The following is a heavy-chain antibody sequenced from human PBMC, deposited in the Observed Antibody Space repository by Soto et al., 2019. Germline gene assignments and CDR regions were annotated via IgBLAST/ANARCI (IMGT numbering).Heavy chain of an antibody. CDR1: GGSFSGFF. D-gene: IGHD2-15*01. Sequence: SETLSLTCAVSGGSFSGFFWGWIRQPPGKGLEWIGKVNHGGSTNYNPSLKSRVTISSDTSKNHFSLTLRSVTAADTAVYYCARAAVAAGGPFDKWGQGALVTVSS. CDR2: VNHGGST. CDR3: ARAAVAAGGPFDK. V-gene: IGHV4-34*01. J-gene: IGHJ4*02.